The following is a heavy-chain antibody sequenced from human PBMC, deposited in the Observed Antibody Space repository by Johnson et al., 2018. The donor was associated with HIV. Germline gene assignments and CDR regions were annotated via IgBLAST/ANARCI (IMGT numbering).Heavy chain of an antibody. V-gene: IGHV3-30-3*01. D-gene: IGHD1-1*01. CDR1: GFTFSSYA. CDR3: ARDLWSRPGIDALEI. CDR2: ISYDGSNK. J-gene: IGHJ3*02. Sequence: QVQLVESGGGVVQPGRSLRLSCAASGFTFSSYAMHWVRQAPGKGLEWVAVISYDGSNKYYADSVKGRFTIARDNSKDTLYLQMNTLTVEDTAVYYCARDLWSRPGIDALEIWGQGTMVTVSS.